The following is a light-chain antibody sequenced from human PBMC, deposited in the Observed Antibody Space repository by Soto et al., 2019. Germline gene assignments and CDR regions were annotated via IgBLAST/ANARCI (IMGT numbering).Light chain of an antibody. CDR1: QSVSSTY. CDR3: QQYGTSPLT. Sequence: DIVLTQSPATLSLSPGERATLSCGARQSVSSTYLAWYQQKPGLAPRLLIYDASSRATGIPDRFSGSGSGTDFTLTISRLEPEDFAVYYCQQYGTSPLTFGGGTKVEIK. J-gene: IGKJ4*01. V-gene: IGKV3D-20*01. CDR2: DAS.